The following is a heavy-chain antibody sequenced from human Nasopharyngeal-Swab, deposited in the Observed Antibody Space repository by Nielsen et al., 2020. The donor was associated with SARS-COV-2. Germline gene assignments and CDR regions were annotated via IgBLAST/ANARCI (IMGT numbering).Heavy chain of an antibody. V-gene: IGHV3-48*02. D-gene: IGHD2-2*01. J-gene: IGHJ3*02. Sequence: VRQAPGKGLEWVSYISSSSSTIYYADSVKGRFTISRDNAKNSLYLQMNSLRDEDTAVYYRARDDCSSTSCYGRSNAFDIWGQGTMVTVSS. CDR3: ARDDCSSTSCYGRSNAFDI. CDR2: ISSSSSTI.